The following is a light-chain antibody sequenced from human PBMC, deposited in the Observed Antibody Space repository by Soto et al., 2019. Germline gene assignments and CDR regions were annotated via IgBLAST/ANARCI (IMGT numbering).Light chain of an antibody. J-gene: IGLJ2*01. CDR1: SSDVGGYNY. V-gene: IGLV2-11*01. CDR2: DVS. Sequence: QSVLTQPRSVSGSPGQSVTISCTGTSSDVGGYNYVSWYQHHPGKAPKLMIYDVSKRPSGVPDRFSGSKSGNTASLTISGLQAEDEADYHCCSYAGSYTVVFGGGTKLTVL. CDR3: CSYAGSYTVV.